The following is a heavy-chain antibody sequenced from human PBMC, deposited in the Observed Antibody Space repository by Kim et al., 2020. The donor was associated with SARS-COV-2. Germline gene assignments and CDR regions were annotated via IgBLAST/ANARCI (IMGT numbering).Heavy chain of an antibody. CDR2: INVGNGDT. D-gene: IGHD1-26*01. V-gene: IGHV1-3*01. Sequence: ASVKVSCKASGYSFINCAIHWVRQAPGQGPECLGWINVGNGDTAYSQNFQGRVTFTRDTSASIAYMELSSLKSEDTAIYYCARQTVLGAPADYWGQGTLVTVSS. CDR3: ARQTVLGAPADY. CDR1: GYSFINCA. J-gene: IGHJ4*02.